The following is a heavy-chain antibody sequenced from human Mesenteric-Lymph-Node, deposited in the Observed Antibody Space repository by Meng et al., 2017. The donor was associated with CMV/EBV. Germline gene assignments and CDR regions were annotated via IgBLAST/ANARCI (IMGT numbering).Heavy chain of an antibody. J-gene: IGHJ4*02. Sequence: KASGYILSGYYIDWVRQAPGQGLEWMGRINPNTGVTDYAQKFQGRVTMTSDTSISTAYMELSRLRSDDTAVYYCARGRTMVRGVLMVILGYWGQGTLVT. CDR1: GYILSGYY. CDR2: INPNTGVT. CDR3: ARGRTMVRGVLMVILGY. D-gene: IGHD3-10*01. V-gene: IGHV1-2*06.